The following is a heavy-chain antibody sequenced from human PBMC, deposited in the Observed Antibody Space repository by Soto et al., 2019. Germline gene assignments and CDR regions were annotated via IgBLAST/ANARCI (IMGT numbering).Heavy chain of an antibody. Sequence: QVQLVQAGAEVKKPGSSVKVSCKASGGIFSTYAISWLRQAPGQGLEWMGGIIPIFGTPNYAQRFQGRVTITAVVSTTSSYMELSRLKSEDTAVYYCARDRDDSGSWNYYNLIDFWGQGTLVTVSS. CDR1: GGIFSTYA. CDR3: ARDRDDSGSWNYYNLIDF. D-gene: IGHD3-10*01. V-gene: IGHV1-69*01. J-gene: IGHJ4*02. CDR2: IIPIFGTP.